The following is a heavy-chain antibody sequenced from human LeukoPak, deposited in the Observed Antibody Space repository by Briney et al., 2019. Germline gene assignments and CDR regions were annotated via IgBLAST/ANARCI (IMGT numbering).Heavy chain of an antibody. J-gene: IGHJ4*02. Sequence: PGGSLRLSCAASGFTFSDFYMSWIRQAPGKGLEWVSLISSSQRAINYGDAVKGRFTTSRDNAKNSLFLQMNSLRAEDTAIYYCAGRASDSYLLNWGQGILVTVSA. CDR3: AGRASDSYLLN. V-gene: IGHV3-11*01. CDR2: ISSSQRAI. D-gene: IGHD2-15*01. CDR1: GFTFSDFY.